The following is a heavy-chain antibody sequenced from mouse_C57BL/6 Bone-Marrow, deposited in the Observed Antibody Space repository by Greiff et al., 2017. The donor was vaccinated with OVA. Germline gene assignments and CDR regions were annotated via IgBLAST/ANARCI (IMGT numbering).Heavy chain of an antibody. CDR2: INPNNGGT. J-gene: IGHJ2*01. CDR3: ARKYYGSSYDFDY. Sequence: EVQLQQSGPELVKPGASVKISCKASGYTFTDYYMNWVKQSHGKSLEWIGDINPNNGGTSYNQKFKGKATLTVDKSSSTAYMELRSLTSEDSAVYYCARKYYGSSYDFDYWGQGTTLTVSS. CDR1: GYTFTDYY. V-gene: IGHV1-26*01. D-gene: IGHD1-1*01.